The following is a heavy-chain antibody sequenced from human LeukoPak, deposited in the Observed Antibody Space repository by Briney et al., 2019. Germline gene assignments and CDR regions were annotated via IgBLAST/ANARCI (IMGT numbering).Heavy chain of an antibody. D-gene: IGHD3-22*01. CDR2: ISSSGST. CDR1: GGSISSGNYY. J-gene: IGHJ3*02. CDR3: ARGPYPYDSSGAFDI. V-gene: IGHV4-61*02. Sequence: ASQTLSLTCTVSGGSISSGNYYWSWIRQPAGKGLEWIGRISSSGSTNYNPSLKSRVTISVDTSKNQFSLKLSSVTAADTAVYFCARGPYPYDSSGAFDIWGQGTMVTVSS.